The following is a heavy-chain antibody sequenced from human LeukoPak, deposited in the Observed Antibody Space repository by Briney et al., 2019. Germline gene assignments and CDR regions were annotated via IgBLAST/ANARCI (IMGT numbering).Heavy chain of an antibody. V-gene: IGHV3-7*01. D-gene: IGHD2-8*01. CDR2: IKQDGSEK. CDR3: ARDNGGRAFDL. J-gene: IGHJ3*01. CDR1: GFTLKTFW. Sequence: GGSLRLSCAVSGFTLKTFWMSWVRQAPGKGLQWVANIKQDGSEKYYVASVRGRFTISRDNAKNSIYLQINGLRAGDSAVYYCARDNGGRAFDLWGHGTMVTVSS.